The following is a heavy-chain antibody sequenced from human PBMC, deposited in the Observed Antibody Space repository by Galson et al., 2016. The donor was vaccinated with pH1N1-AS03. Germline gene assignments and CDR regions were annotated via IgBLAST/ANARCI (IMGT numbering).Heavy chain of an antibody. CDR3: ARFQTVGGKFDF. D-gene: IGHD1-26*01. V-gene: IGHV4-59*01. CDR2: SLHNGNS. CDR1: GTSIGGDF. Sequence: ETLSLTCSVSGTSIGGDFWGWIRQSPGRGLEWIGHSLHNGNSIYNPSLKSRVTISVDTSTNEASLKLSSLTAADTAFYYCARFQTVGGKFDFWGRGAQVTVSS. J-gene: IGHJ4*02.